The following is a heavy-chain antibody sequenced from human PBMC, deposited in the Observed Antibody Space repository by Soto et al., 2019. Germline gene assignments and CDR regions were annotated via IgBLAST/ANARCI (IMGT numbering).Heavy chain of an antibody. CDR1: GGSINSHSYF. V-gene: IGHV4-39*01. D-gene: IGHD2-15*01. J-gene: IGHJ4*02. CDR3: ARYLGGSFYFDS. Sequence: SETLSLTCTVSGGSINSHSYFWGWIRQPPGKGLEWIGNIYYSGNTYYNPSLRSRVSISGETSKNQFTLKLSSVTATDTAVYFCARYLGGSFYFDSWGRGLLVTVSS. CDR2: IYYSGNT.